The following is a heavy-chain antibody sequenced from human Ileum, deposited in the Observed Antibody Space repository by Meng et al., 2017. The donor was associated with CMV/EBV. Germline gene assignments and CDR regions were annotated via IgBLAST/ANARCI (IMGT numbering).Heavy chain of an antibody. Sequence: VLCVHTRAELKQTGHSVRASCKASGYTFSDDNIHWVRQAPEHGLEWMGWNDPKSGGPNPAQKFQRRVTLTRDTSINTVYMELRWLASDDTDVYYCGRGMGGACLDHWGQGTLVTVSS. CDR1: GYTFSDDN. CDR3: GRGMGGACLDH. D-gene: IGHD1-26*01. CDR2: NDPKSGGP. V-gene: IGHV1-2*02. J-gene: IGHJ4*02.